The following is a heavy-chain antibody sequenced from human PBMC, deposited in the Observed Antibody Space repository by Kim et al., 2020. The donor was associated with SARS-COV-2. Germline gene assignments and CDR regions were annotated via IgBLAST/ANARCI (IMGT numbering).Heavy chain of an antibody. V-gene: IGHV3-33*01. CDR3: ARDRWDWGSVEYYFDY. CDR1: GFTFSSYG. D-gene: IGHD7-27*01. Sequence: GGSLRLSCAASGFTFSSYGMHWVRQAPGKGLEWVAVIWYDGSNKYYADSVKGRFTISRDNSKNTLYLQMNSLRAEDTAVYYCARDRWDWGSVEYYFDYWGQGTLVTVSS. CDR2: IWYDGSNK. J-gene: IGHJ4*02.